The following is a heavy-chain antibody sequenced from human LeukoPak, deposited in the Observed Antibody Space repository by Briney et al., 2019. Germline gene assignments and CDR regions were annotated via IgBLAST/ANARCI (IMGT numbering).Heavy chain of an antibody. J-gene: IGHJ3*02. CDR3: ARSGYSGYSSPDAFDI. D-gene: IGHD5-12*01. Sequence: GESLKISCKGSGYSFTSYWIGWVRQMPGKGLEWMRIIYPGDSDTRYSPSFQGQVTISADKSISTAYLQWSSLKASDTAMYYCARSGYSGYSSPDAFDIWGQGTMVTVSS. CDR2: IYPGDSDT. V-gene: IGHV5-51*01. CDR1: GYSFTSYW.